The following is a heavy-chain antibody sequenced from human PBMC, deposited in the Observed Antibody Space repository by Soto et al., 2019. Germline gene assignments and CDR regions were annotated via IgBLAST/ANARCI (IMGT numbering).Heavy chain of an antibody. CDR2: IIPVFGIV. CDR3: ATGRIVVVGSRAYYGMDV. J-gene: IGHJ6*02. V-gene: IGHV1-69*19. Sequence: QLQLAQSGADVKKAGSSVKVSCKASGGTLSNSAFSWVRQAPGQGLEWMGGIIPVFGIVNYAQKFQDRVTITADEHTSTAYMELRRLRSEDTTVYFCATGRIVVVGSRAYYGMDVWGQGTTVTV. CDR1: GGTLSNSA. D-gene: IGHD3-22*01.